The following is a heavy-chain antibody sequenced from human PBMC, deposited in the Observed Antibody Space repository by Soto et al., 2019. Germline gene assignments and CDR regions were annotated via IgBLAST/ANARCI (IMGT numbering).Heavy chain of an antibody. CDR3: ARSSDTAMALDY. CDR2: IDWDDDK. D-gene: IGHD5-18*01. V-gene: IGHV2-70*04. Sequence: SGPTLVNPTQTLTLTCTFSGFSLSTSGMRVSWIRQPPGKALEWLARIDWDDDKFYSTSLKTRLTISKDTSKNQVVLTMTSMDPVDTATYYCARSSDTAMALDYWGQGTLVTVSS. CDR1: GFSLSTSGMR. J-gene: IGHJ4*02.